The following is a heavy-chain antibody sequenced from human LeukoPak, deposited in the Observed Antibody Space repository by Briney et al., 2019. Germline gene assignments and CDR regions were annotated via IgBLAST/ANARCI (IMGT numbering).Heavy chain of an antibody. CDR2: IKQDGGEK. D-gene: IGHD4-17*01. Sequence: GGSLRLSCAASGFTFSSVWMSWVRQAPGKGLEWVADIKQDGGEKYYVDSVKGRFTISRDNAKNSLSLQMNSLRAEDTAVYCCARDPYNGYYGDDYYYYMDVWGKGTTVTISS. CDR1: GFTFSSVW. V-gene: IGHV3-7*01. J-gene: IGHJ6*03. CDR3: ARDPYNGYYGDDYYYYMDV.